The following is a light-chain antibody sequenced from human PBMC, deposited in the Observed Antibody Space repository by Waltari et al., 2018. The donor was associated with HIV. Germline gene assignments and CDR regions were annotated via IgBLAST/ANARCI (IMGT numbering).Light chain of an antibody. V-gene: IGLV2-8*01. CDR2: EVS. J-gene: IGLJ3*02. CDR3: SSYAGSNWV. Sequence: QSALTQPPSASGSPGQSVTIPCTGTSSDVGGYNSASWSKQNPGKAPKFIIYEVSKRPSGVPDRFSGSKSGNTASLTVSGLQAEDEADYYCSSYAGSNWVFGGGTKLTVL. CDR1: SSDVGGYNS.